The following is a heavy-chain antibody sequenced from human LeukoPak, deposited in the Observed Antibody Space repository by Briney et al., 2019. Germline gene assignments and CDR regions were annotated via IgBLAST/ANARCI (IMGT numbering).Heavy chain of an antibody. J-gene: IGHJ4*02. CDR3: ARTAARRFDY. Sequence: ASVTVSCTASGYTFPIYFMHWVRQAPGQGLEWMGIINPTGGSTTYAQKFQGRVTMTRDTSTSTVYMELSSLRSDDTAVYYCARTAARRFDYWGQGILVTVSS. CDR2: INPTGGST. V-gene: IGHV1-46*01. CDR1: GYTFPIYF. D-gene: IGHD6-6*01.